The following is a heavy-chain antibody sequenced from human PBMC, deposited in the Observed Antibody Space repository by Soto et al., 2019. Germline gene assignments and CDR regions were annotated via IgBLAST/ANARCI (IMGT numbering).Heavy chain of an antibody. V-gene: IGHV3-15*01. CDR2: IKSKTDGGTT. D-gene: IGHD3-3*01. J-gene: IGHJ4*02. CDR3: TTLRFLEWWTYYFDY. CDR1: GFTFSNAW. Sequence: PGGSLRLSCAASGFTFSNAWMSWVRQAPGKGLEWVGRIKSKTDGGTTDYAAPVKGRFTISRDDSKNTLYLQMNSLKTEDTAVYYCTTLRFLEWWTYYFDYWGQGTLVTVSS.